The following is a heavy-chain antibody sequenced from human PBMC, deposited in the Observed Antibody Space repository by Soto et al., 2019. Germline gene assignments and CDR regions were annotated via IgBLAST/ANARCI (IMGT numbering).Heavy chain of an antibody. J-gene: IGHJ3*02. D-gene: IGHD3-10*01. CDR2: IKQDESKK. Sequence: EVQLEESGGGLVQPGGSLRLSCAASGFTLGTYLMTWVRQAPGKGLEWVANIKQDESKKSYLDSVRGRFTISRDNARNSLYLQMNSLRVEDTGLYYCARDVSPGSSSLYLDAFDIWGQGTMVIVSS. CDR1: GFTLGTYL. V-gene: IGHV3-7*05. CDR3: ARDVSPGSSSLYLDAFDI.